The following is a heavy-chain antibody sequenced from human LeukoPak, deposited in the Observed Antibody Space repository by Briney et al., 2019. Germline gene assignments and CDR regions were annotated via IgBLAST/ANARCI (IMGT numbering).Heavy chain of an antibody. Sequence: ASVKVSCKASGGTFSSYAISWVRQAPGQGLEWMGGIIPIFGTANYAQKFQGRVTITADESTSTAYMELSSLRSEDTAVYYCARRGAYCSGGSCYDYFDYWGQGTLVTVPS. CDR2: IIPIFGTA. CDR1: GGTFSSYA. V-gene: IGHV1-69*13. D-gene: IGHD2-15*01. J-gene: IGHJ4*02. CDR3: ARRGAYCSGGSCYDYFDY.